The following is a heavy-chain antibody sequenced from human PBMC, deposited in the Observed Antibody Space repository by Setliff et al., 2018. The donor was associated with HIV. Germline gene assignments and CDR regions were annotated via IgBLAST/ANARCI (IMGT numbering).Heavy chain of an antibody. CDR3: ARDRSSGWSKDWFDT. Sequence: PSETLSFTCTVSGGSISSYYWSLIRQPAGKGLEWIGHIYISGSTNYNPSFNSRVTMSVDTSKNQFSLRLTSVTAADTAMYHCARDRSSGWSKDWFDTWGQGILVTVSS. CDR1: GGSISSYY. D-gene: IGHD6-19*01. CDR2: IYISGST. J-gene: IGHJ5*02. V-gene: IGHV4-4*07.